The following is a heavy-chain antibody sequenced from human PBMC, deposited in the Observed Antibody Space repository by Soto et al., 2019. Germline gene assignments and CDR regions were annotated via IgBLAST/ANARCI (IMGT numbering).Heavy chain of an antibody. V-gene: IGHV3-64*04. CDR3: ARSYSSSWTDAFDI. CDR2: ISSNGGST. J-gene: IGHJ3*02. CDR1: GFTFSSYA. D-gene: IGHD6-13*01. Sequence: GGSLRLSCSASGFTFSSYAMHWVRQAPGKGLEYVSAISSNGGSTYYADSVKGRFTISRDNSKNTLYLQMNSLRAEDTAVYYCARSYSSSWTDAFDIWGQGTMVTVSS.